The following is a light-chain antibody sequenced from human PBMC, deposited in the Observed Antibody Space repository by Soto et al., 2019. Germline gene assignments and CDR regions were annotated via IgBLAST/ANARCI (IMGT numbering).Light chain of an antibody. V-gene: IGKV3-20*01. Sequence: VLTQSPGTLSLSPGERATLSCRASQSVTNSFFAWYQQRPGQAPSLLIYGISNRATGIPDRFSGSGSGTDFTLTISRLEPEDFVVYYCQQYSTLPHTFGQGTKLEVK. CDR1: QSVTNSF. CDR2: GIS. J-gene: IGKJ2*01. CDR3: QQYSTLPHT.